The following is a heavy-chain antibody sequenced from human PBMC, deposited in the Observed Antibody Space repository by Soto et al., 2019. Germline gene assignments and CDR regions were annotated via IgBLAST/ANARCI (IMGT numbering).Heavy chain of an antibody. J-gene: IGHJ4*02. CDR2: VYYLGST. Sequence: SETLSLTCTVSGGSMSEYFWSWIRQSPGKGLEWIGYVYYLGSTDHNPSLKSRVTISVDTSKRQFSLKLSSVTVADTAVYYCARDGYDGSGSPYPAYWGPGAQVTVSS. CDR3: ARDGYDGSGSPYPAY. CDR1: GGSMSEYF. D-gene: IGHD3-10*01. V-gene: IGHV4-59*01.